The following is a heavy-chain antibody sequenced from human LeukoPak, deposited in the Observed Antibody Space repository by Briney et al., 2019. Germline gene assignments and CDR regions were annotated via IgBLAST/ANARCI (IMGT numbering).Heavy chain of an antibody. V-gene: IGHV1-2*02. CDR3: ARDDYYYDSSGYYYVVSGIDY. D-gene: IGHD3-22*01. CDR1: GYTFTGYY. CDR2: INPNSGGT. J-gene: IGHJ4*02. Sequence: GASVKVSCKASGYTFTGYYMHWVRQAPGQGLERMGWINPNSGGTNYAQKFQGRVTMTRDTSISTAYMELSRLRSDDTAVYYCARDDYYYDSSGYYYVVSGIDYWGQGTLVTVSS.